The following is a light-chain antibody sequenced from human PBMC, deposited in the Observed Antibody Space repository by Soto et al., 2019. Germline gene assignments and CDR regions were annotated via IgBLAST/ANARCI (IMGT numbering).Light chain of an antibody. CDR2: QAS. Sequence: DIQMTQSPSTLSASVGDRVTITCRASQSISRWLACHQQKPGKAPKLLIHQASNLESGLPSRFSGSGSGTDFTLTISSLQPDDFATYYCQRYNSHSSTFGQRTKLQIK. J-gene: IGKJ2*01. CDR1: QSISRW. CDR3: QRYNSHSST. V-gene: IGKV1-5*03.